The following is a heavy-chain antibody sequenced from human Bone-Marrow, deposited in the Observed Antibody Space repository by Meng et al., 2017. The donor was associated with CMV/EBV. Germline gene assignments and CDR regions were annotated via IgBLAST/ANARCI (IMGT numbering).Heavy chain of an antibody. CDR1: GDSVISSRFY. J-gene: IGHJ5*02. Sequence: SETLSLTCNVSGDSVISSRFYWGWIRQSPGQGLEWIGEINHSGSTNYNPSLKSRVTISVDTSKNQFSLKLSSVTAADTAVYYCARARELLQGHNWFDPWGQGTLVTVSS. V-gene: IGHV4-39*07. CDR2: INHSGST. D-gene: IGHD1-26*01. CDR3: ARARELLQGHNWFDP.